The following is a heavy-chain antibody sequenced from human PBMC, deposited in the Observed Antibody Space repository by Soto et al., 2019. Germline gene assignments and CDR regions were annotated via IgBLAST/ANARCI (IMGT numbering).Heavy chain of an antibody. CDR2: IIPSLGTT. J-gene: IGHJ4*02. V-gene: IGHV1-69*01. CDR1: GDTFSSYG. Sequence: QVQLVQSGAEVKKPGSSVKVSCKGSGDTFSSYGISWVRQAPGQGLEWMGGIIPSLGTTNYARRFQGRVTISADEFTTTAYMELSGLRSEDTAVYYCARDSSGYNRDHYYFVYWGQGTLVVVSS. CDR3: ARDSSGYNRDHYYFVY. D-gene: IGHD3-22*01.